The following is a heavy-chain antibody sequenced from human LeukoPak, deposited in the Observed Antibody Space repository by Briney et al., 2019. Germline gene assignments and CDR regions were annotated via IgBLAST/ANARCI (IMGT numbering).Heavy chain of an antibody. Sequence: GGSLRLSCSGSGFTFGIYEMNWVRQAPGKGLEWISYIGNTGYTKKYADSVRGRFTISRDNAKNSLFLQMNSLRVEDTAVYYCARDKPPQQYSSSDCYFARGWFESWGQGTLVTVSS. CDR2: IGNTGYTK. D-gene: IGHD2-21*02. J-gene: IGHJ1*01. CDR3: ARDKPPQQYSSSDCYFARGWFES. V-gene: IGHV3-48*03. CDR1: GFTFGIYE.